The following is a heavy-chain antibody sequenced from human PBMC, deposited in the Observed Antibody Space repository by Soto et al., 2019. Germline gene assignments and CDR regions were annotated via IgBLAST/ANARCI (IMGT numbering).Heavy chain of an antibody. D-gene: IGHD3-3*01. V-gene: IGHV4-39*01. CDR1: DGSISSSSYY. CDR3: AVGRYDFWSGYPLPFDY. J-gene: IGHJ4*02. Sequence: PSETLSLTCTVSDGSISSSSYYWGWIRQPPGKGLEWIGSIYYSGSTYYNPSLKSRVTISVDTSKNQFSLKLSSVTAADTAVYYCAVGRYDFWSGYPLPFDYWGQGTLVTVSS. CDR2: IYYSGST.